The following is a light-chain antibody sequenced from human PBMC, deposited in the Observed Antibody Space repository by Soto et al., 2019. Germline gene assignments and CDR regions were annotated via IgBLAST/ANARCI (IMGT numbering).Light chain of an antibody. CDR3: QQRSSWSRT. CDR2: DAS. J-gene: IGKJ1*01. Sequence: EIVLTQSPATLSLSPGERATLSCRASQSISSDLAWYQQKPGQAPRLFIYDASNRVTGIPARFRGSGSGTDLTLTITTLEPEDFAVYYCQQRSSWSRTFGQGTTVAI. V-gene: IGKV3-11*01. CDR1: QSISSD.